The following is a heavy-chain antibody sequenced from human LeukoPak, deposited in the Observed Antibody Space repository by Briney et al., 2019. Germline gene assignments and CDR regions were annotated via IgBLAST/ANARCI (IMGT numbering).Heavy chain of an antibody. CDR2: IIPIFGTA. V-gene: IGHV1-69*05. Sequence: SVKVSCKASGGTFSSYAISWVRQAPGQGLERMGGIIPIFGTANYAQKFQGRVTITTDESTSTAYMELSSLRSEDTAVYYCARKSIAARRRGGAFDIWGQGTMVTVSS. J-gene: IGHJ3*02. CDR3: ARKSIAARRRGGAFDI. CDR1: GGTFSSYA. D-gene: IGHD6-6*01.